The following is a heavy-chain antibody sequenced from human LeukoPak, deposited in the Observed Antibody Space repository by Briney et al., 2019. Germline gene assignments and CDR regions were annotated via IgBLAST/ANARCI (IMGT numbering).Heavy chain of an antibody. V-gene: IGHV3-7*01. CDR3: ARLLGTVTTYDY. Sequence: RGSLRLSCAASGFTFSSHWMSWVREAPGKGLEWVASIRPDGSEEYYMDSVKGRFTISRDNAKNSLYLQMNSLRAEDTAVYYCARLLGTVTTYDYWGQGTLVTVSS. J-gene: IGHJ4*02. CDR2: IRPDGSEE. CDR1: GFTFSSHW. D-gene: IGHD1-7*01.